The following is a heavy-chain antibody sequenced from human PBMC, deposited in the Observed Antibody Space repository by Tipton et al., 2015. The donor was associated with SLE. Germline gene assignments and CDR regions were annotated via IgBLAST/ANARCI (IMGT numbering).Heavy chain of an antibody. J-gene: IGHJ4*02. D-gene: IGHD2-8*02. CDR1: GFTFSSYA. CDR2: ISYDGSNK. V-gene: IGHV3-30*04. Sequence: RSLRLSCAASGFTFSSYAMHWVRQAPGKGLEWVAVISYDGSNKYYADSVKGRVTISRDKSKNTLYLQMNSLRAEDTAVYYCARSLLLVYDPIDYWGQGTLVTVSS. CDR3: ARSLLLVYDPIDY.